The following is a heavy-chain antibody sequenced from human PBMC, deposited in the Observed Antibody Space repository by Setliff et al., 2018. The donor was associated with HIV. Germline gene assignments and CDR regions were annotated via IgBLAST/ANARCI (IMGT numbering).Heavy chain of an antibody. CDR2: IYTGGST. J-gene: IGHJ4*02. D-gene: IGHD3-10*01. CDR3: ARDSCLYGSGGFCY. Sequence: SETLSLTCTVSGGSISSGGFYWSWIRQPAGKGLEWIGRIYTGGSTDFNPSLKSRLTISVDTSKNQFSLDLSSVTAADTAVYYCARDSCLYGSGGFCYWGQGTLVTVSS. CDR1: GGSISSGGFY. V-gene: IGHV4-61*02.